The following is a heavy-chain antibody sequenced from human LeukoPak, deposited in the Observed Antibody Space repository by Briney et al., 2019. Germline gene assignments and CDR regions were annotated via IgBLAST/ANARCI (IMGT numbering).Heavy chain of an antibody. CDR3: ARGRPSDS. V-gene: IGHV3-64*04. Sequence: PGGSLRLSCSASGFTFSRNAMHWVRQAPGKGLEYVSGINTNGGRTHYSDSVKGRFTISRDNAKNSLYLQMNSLRDEDTAVYYCARGRPSDSWGQGTLVTVSS. CDR2: INTNGGRT. J-gene: IGHJ4*02. CDR1: GFTFSRNA.